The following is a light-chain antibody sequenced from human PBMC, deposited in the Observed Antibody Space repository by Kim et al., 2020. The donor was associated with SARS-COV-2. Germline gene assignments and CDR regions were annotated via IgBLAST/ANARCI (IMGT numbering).Light chain of an antibody. Sequence: PGKRARISGGGKRVGSKRVPWSQQKPGQAPVLVINYDSDRPSGIPERFSGSNSGNTATLTISRVEAGDEADYYCQVWDSSSDHRVVFGGGTQLTVL. CDR2: YDS. J-gene: IGLJ2*01. CDR3: QVWDSSSDHRVV. CDR1: RVGSKR. V-gene: IGLV3-21*04.